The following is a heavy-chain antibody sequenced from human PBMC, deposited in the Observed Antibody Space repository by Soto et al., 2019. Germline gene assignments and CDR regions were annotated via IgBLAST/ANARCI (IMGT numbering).Heavy chain of an antibody. Sequence: GGSLRLSCAASGFTFSSYAMHWVRQAPGKGLEWVAVISYDGSNKYYADSVKGRFTISGDNSKNTLYLQMNSLRAEDTAVYYCTREGAWGPRCSSITTMVRGDNAFDIWGQGTMVTVSS. CDR2: ISYDGSNK. CDR3: TREGAWGPRCSSITTMVRGDNAFDI. D-gene: IGHD3-10*01. CDR1: GFTFSSYA. J-gene: IGHJ3*02. V-gene: IGHV3-30-3*01.